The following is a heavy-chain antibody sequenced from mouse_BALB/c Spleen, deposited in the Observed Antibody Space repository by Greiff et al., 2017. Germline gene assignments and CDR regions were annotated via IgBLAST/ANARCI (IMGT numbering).Heavy chain of an antibody. CDR3: ARRRYAMDY. Sequence: VQLQQPGAELVMPGASVKMSCKASGYTFTDYWMHWVKQRPGQGLEWIGAIDTSDSYTSYNQKFKGKATLTVDESSSTAYMQLSSLTSEDSAVYYCARRRYAMDYWGQGTSVTVSS. J-gene: IGHJ4*01. CDR2: IDTSDSYT. CDR1: GYTFTDYW. V-gene: IGHV1-69*01.